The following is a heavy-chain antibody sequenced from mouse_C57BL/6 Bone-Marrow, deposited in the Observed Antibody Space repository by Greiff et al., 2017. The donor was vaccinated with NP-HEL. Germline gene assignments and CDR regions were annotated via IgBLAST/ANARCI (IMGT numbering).Heavy chain of an antibody. CDR2: ISSGGSYI. J-gene: IGHJ4*01. CDR1: GFTFSSYG. D-gene: IGHD4-1*01. Sequence: EVMFLASGGDLGKPGGSLKLSCAASGFTFSSYGMSWVRQTPDKRLEWVATISSGGSYIYYPDSVKGRFTISRDNAKNTLYLQMSSLKSEDTTMYYCTRPTLTGPYYYAMDYWGQGTSVTVSS. V-gene: IGHV5-6*02. CDR3: TRPTLTGPYYYAMDY.